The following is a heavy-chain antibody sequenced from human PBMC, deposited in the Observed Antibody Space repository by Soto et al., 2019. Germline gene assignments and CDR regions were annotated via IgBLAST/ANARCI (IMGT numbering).Heavy chain of an antibody. CDR3: AGDCRSSSCPEHHHYPFKX. Sequence: SETLSLTCNVSFGSIYTYYWNWIRQSPGKGLDWIIYISYGGTTNYNPSLKSRVTISVETSKKQCSLKLSYVSAAETASYFCAGDCRSSSCPEHHHYPFKXWAKATTVTFS. CDR2: ISYGGTT. D-gene: IGHD2-2*01. J-gene: IGHJ6*03. CDR1: FGSIYTYY. V-gene: IGHV4-59*01.